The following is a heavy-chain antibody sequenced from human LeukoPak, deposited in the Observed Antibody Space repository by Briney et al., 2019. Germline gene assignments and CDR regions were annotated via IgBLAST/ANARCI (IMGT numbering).Heavy chain of an antibody. CDR1: GGTFSSYP. D-gene: IGHD2-2*01. Sequence: ASVKVSCQASGGTFSSYPIYWVRPAPGQALEWMGRIIHILRIANYAYKVQGRVTITADKSTSTAYMELSSLRSEDTAVYDCAGCYCSSTSCYNWFDPWGQGTLVTVSS. V-gene: IGHV1-69*02. CDR3: AGCYCSSTSCYNWFDP. CDR2: IIHILRIA. J-gene: IGHJ5*02.